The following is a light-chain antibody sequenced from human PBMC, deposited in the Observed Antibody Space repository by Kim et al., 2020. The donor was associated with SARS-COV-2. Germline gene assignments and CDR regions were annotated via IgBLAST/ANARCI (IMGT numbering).Light chain of an antibody. CDR2: QDS. CDR1: KLGDKY. Sequence: GPPGQTASIASSGDKLGDKYACWYQQKPGQSPVLVIYQDSQRPSGIPERFSGSNSGNTATLTISGTQPMDEADYYCQAWDSSTVIFGGGTKLTVL. V-gene: IGLV3-1*01. CDR3: QAWDSSTVI. J-gene: IGLJ2*01.